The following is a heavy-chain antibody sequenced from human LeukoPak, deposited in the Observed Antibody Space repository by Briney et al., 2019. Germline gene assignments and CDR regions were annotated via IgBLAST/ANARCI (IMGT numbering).Heavy chain of an antibody. CDR2: IKQDGSEK. Sequence: PGGSLRLSCAVSGFTFSSYWMSWVRQAPGKGLEWVANIKQDGSEKYYVDSVKGRFTISRDNAKNSLYLQMNSLRAEDTAVYYCARDAAAAAYYYYYMDVWGKGTTVTVSS. D-gene: IGHD6-13*01. V-gene: IGHV3-7*01. CDR3: ARDAAAAAYYYYYMDV. J-gene: IGHJ6*03. CDR1: GFTFSSYW.